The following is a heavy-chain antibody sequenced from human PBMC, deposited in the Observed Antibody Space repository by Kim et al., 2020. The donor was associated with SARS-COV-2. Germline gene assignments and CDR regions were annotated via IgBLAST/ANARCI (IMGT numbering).Heavy chain of an antibody. J-gene: IGHJ4*01. CDR1: GFTFSSYW. V-gene: IGHV3-74*01. D-gene: IGHD3-22*01. CDR2: INSDGSST. CDR3: ARDGYYYDSSGYYLFDY. Sequence: GGSLRLSCAASGFTFSSYWMHWVRQAPGKGLVWVSRINSDGSSTSYADSVKGRFTISRDNAKNTLYLQMNSLRAEDTAVYYCARDGYYYDSSGYYLFDYWGHVTLVTVSS.